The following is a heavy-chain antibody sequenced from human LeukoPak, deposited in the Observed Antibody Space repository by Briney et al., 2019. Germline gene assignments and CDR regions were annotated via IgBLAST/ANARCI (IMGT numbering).Heavy chain of an antibody. J-gene: IGHJ4*02. Sequence: PGGSLRLSCAASGFTFSSYAMSWVRQAPGKGLEWVSSISGSGSSSYYADSVKGRFTISRDISKNTLYLQMNSLRAEDTAVYYCAKEKYYYDSSGSKFIDYWGQGTLVTVSS. CDR3: AKEKYYYDSSGSKFIDY. D-gene: IGHD3-22*01. CDR2: ISGSGSSS. CDR1: GFTFSSYA. V-gene: IGHV3-23*01.